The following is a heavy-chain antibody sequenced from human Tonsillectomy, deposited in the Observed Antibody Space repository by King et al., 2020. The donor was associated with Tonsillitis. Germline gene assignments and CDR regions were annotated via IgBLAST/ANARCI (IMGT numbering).Heavy chain of an antibody. V-gene: IGHV4-4*07. CDR2: IYTSGST. CDR1: GGSISSYY. Sequence: QLQESGPGLVKPSETLSLTCTVSGGSISSYYWSWIRQPAGKGLEWIGRIYTSGSTNYNPSLKSRVTISVDTSKNQFSLKLSSVTAADTAVYYCARDDKNQLLYYYYGMDVWGQGTTVTVSS. J-gene: IGHJ6*02. D-gene: IGHD2-2*01. CDR3: ARDDKNQLLYYYYGMDV.